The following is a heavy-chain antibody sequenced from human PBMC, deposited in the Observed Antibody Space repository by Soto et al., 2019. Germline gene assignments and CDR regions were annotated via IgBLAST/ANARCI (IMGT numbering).Heavy chain of an antibody. V-gene: IGHV1-18*01. Sequence: QVQLVQSGAEVKKPGASVKVSCKASGYTFTSYGISWVRQAPGQGLEWMGWIRAYNGNTNNAQQLQARVTMTTDTSTSTAYMELRGLRFDDRAVYYCARDLPAMDVWGQGTTVTVSS. CDR3: ARDLPAMDV. CDR2: IRAYNGNT. CDR1: GYTFTSYG. J-gene: IGHJ6*02.